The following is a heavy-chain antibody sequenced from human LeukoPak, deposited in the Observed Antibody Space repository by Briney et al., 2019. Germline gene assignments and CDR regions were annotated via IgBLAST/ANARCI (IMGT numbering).Heavy chain of an antibody. CDR3: ARNSISDYYDSSGYLDY. J-gene: IGHJ4*01. CDR1: GGTFSSYA. D-gene: IGHD3-22*01. Sequence: ASVKVSCKASGGTFSSYAISWVRQAPGQGLEWMGRIIPIFGTANYAQKFQGRVTITTDESTSTAYMELSSLRSEDTAVYYCARNSISDYYDSSGYLDYWGHGTLVTVSS. CDR2: IIPIFGTA. V-gene: IGHV1-69*05.